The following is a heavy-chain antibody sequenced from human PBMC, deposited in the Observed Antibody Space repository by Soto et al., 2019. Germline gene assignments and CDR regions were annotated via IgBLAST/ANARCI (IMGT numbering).Heavy chain of an antibody. CDR3: ARDVGPVTIFGEALSGYFDF. D-gene: IGHD3-3*01. J-gene: IGHJ4*03. V-gene: IGHV3-7*03. CDR1: GFSFGNYW. Sequence: GGSLRLSCAASGFSFGNYWMSWVRQAPGKGLEWLASIKEDGSERYYLDSVKGRFTISRDNAKDSLSLQMNSLRGEDTASYYCARDVGPVTIFGEALSGYFDFWGQGTLVTVS. CDR2: IKEDGSER.